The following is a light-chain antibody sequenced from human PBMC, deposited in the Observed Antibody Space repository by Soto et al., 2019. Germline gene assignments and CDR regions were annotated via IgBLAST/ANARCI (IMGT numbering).Light chain of an antibody. Sequence: QSVLTQPPSASGSPGQSVTISCTRTSSDVGGYNYVSWYQQYPGRGPKLMIYEVTKRPSGVPDRFSGSKSGNTASLTVSGLQAEDEADYYCSSYAASNNFYFVFGGGTKLTVL. CDR3: SSYAASNNFYFV. CDR2: EVT. CDR1: SSDVGGYNY. J-gene: IGLJ3*02. V-gene: IGLV2-8*01.